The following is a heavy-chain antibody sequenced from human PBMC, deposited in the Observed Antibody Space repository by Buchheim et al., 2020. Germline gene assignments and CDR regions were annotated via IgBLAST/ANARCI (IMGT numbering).Heavy chain of an antibody. CDR2: INSGSDFV. Sequence: EVQLVESGGGLVKPGGSLRLSCAASGFSFSSYSMNWVRQAPGKGLEWVSSINSGSDFVNYADSVRGRFTISRDNARNSLFLQMDSLRAEDTATYYCAREFHYDYVSGTNPGVYWGQGTL. D-gene: IGHD3-16*01. CDR3: AREFHYDYVSGTNPGVY. J-gene: IGHJ4*02. CDR1: GFSFSSYS. V-gene: IGHV3-21*01.